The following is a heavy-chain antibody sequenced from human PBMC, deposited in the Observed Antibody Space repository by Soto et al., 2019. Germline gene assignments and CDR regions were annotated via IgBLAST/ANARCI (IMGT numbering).Heavy chain of an antibody. CDR3: ARFAMVRGVMLHPWFDP. J-gene: IGHJ5*02. CDR1: GYTFTSYG. CDR2: ISAYNGNT. D-gene: IGHD3-10*01. Sequence: ASVKVSCKASGYTFTSYGISWVRQAPGQGLEWMGWISAYNGNTNYAQKLQGRVTMTTDTSTSTAYMELRSLRSDDTAVYYCARFAMVRGVMLHPWFDPLCQGTLLTISS. V-gene: IGHV1-18*01.